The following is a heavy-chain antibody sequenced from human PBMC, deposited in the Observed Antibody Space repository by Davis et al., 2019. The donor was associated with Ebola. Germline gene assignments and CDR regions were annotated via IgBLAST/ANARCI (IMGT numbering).Heavy chain of an antibody. V-gene: IGHV4-34*01. CDR1: GGSFSGYY. CDR2: SIDSGST. J-gene: IGHJ4*02. Sequence: SETLSLTCAVYGGSFSGYYWSWIRQSPGKGVEWIGESIDSGSTNYNPSLKSRVTISVDTSKNQFSLKLSSETAADTAVYYCARGVVGATPFNYWGQGTLVTVSS. D-gene: IGHD1-26*01. CDR3: ARGVVGATPFNY.